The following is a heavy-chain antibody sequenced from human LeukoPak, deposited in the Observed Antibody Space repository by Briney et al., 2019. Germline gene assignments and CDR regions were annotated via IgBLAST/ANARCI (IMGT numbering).Heavy chain of an antibody. V-gene: IGHV4-31*03. CDR1: GGSISSGGSR. CDR2: IYYSGST. D-gene: IGHD7-27*01. J-gene: IGHJ4*02. Sequence: SQTLSLTCNVSGGSISSGGSRWSWIRQHPGKGLEWIGYIYYSGSTYYNPSLESRLTMSVDTSKNQFSLHLTSVTAADTAVYYCARDWGPYFDYWGQGTLVTVSS. CDR3: ARDWGPYFDY.